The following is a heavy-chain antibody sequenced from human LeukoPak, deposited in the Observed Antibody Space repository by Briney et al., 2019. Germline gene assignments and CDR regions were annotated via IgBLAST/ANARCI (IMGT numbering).Heavy chain of an antibody. CDR1: GYTFTSYG. CDR2: VSAYNGNT. V-gene: IGHV1-18*01. CDR3: ARDLDVASYYYDSSRPCDY. D-gene: IGHD3-22*01. J-gene: IGHJ4*02. Sequence: GASLKVSCKASGYTFTSYGISSVRQAPGHRLEWMGWVSAYNGNTNNAQKLQGRVTMTTDTSTSTAYMELRSLRSDDTAVYYCARDLDVASYYYDSSRPCDYWGQGTLVTVSS.